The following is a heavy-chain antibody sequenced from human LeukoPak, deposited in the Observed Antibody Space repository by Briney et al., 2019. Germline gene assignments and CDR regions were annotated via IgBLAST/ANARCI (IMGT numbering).Heavy chain of an antibody. CDR3: TRDYGVLFDY. J-gene: IGHJ4*02. CDR2: IRSKANSYAT. V-gene: IGHV3-73*01. D-gene: IGHD4-17*01. CDR1: GFTFSGSA. Sequence: GSLRLSCAASGFTFSGSAIHWVRQASGKGLEWVGRIRSKANSYATSSAASVKGRFTISRDDSKNTAYLQMNSLKTEDTAVYYCTRDYGVLFDYWGQGTPVTVSS.